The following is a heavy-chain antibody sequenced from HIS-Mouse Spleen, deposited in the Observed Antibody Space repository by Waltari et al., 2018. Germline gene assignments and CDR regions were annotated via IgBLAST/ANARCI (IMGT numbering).Heavy chain of an antibody. D-gene: IGHD6-13*01. CDR2: IYYSGST. J-gene: IGHJ2*01. CDR1: GGSISSSSYY. Sequence: QLQLQESGPGLVKPSETLSLTCTVSGGSISSSSYYWGWIRQPPGKGLEWIGSIYYSGSTYSNPSLNVRVTISVDTSKNQFSLKLSSVTAADTAVYYCAREIPYSSSWYDWYFDLWGRGALVTVSS. V-gene: IGHV4-39*07. CDR3: AREIPYSSSWYDWYFDL.